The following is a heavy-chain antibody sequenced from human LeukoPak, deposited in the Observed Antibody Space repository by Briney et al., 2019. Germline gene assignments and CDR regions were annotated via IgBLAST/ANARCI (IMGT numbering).Heavy chain of an antibody. CDR2: IYTSGST. V-gene: IGHV4-61*02. CDR1: GASISSGSYY. D-gene: IGHD3-10*01. Sequence: SETLSLTCTVSGASISSGSYYWSWIRQPAGKGLEWIGRIYTSGSTNYIPSLKSRVTISVDTSKNQFSLKLSSVTAADTAVYYCATTSMVRGVVDYRGQGTLVTVSS. CDR3: ATTSMVRGVVDY. J-gene: IGHJ4*02.